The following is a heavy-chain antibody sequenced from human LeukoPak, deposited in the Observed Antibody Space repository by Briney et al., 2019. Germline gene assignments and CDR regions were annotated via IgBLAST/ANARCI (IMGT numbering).Heavy chain of an antibody. Sequence: PSETLSLTCAVYGGSFSGYYWSWIRQPPGKGLEWIGEINHSGSTNYNPSLKSRVTISVDTSKNQFSLKLSSVTAADTAVYYCARRSKRIYDYVRGSYRSTIQYYFDYWGQGTLVTVSS. CDR1: GGSFSGYY. CDR2: INHSGST. CDR3: ARRSKRIYDYVRGSYRSTIQYYFDY. V-gene: IGHV4-34*01. J-gene: IGHJ4*02. D-gene: IGHD3-16*02.